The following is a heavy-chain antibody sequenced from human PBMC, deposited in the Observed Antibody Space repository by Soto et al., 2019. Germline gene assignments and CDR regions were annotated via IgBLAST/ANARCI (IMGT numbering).Heavy chain of an antibody. J-gene: IGHJ6*02. CDR1: GFSFYDYA. D-gene: IGHD2-8*02. V-gene: IGHV3-9*01. CDR3: AKSTGGTANGMGV. Sequence: EVQVVESGGGLVQPGRSLRLSCAASGFSFYDYAMHWVRQAPGKGLEWVSGISWNSSTIGYADSVKGRFTISRDNAKNSLYLQMNSLRAEDTALYYCAKSTGGTANGMGVWGQGTTVTVSS. CDR2: ISWNSSTI.